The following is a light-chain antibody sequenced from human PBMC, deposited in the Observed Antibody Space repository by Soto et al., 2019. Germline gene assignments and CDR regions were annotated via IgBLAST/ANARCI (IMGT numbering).Light chain of an antibody. CDR3: SSYTSINSYV. CDR2: YVS. Sequence: LTQPASASGSPGQSITISCTGTSSDVGGYNYVSWYQQHPGKAPKLMIYYVSHRPSGVSNRFSGSKSGNTASLTISGLQAEDEADYYCSSYTSINSYVFGTGTKVTVL. V-gene: IGLV2-14*03. J-gene: IGLJ1*01. CDR1: SSDVGGYNY.